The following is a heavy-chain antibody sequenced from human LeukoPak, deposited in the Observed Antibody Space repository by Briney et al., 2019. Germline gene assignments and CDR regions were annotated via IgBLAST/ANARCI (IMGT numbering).Heavy chain of an antibody. V-gene: IGHV3-7*05. CDR2: IKQEGSEK. CDR1: GFTFSSYW. Sequence: GGSLRLSCAASGFTFSSYWMSWVRQAPGKGVEWVANIKQEGSEKYYVDSVKGRFTISRDNAKNSLYLQMNSLRAEDTAVYYCARRGGKGYCSSTSCYRDHPDYWGQGTLVTVSS. D-gene: IGHD2-2*01. J-gene: IGHJ4*02. CDR3: ARRGGKGYCSSTSCYRDHPDY.